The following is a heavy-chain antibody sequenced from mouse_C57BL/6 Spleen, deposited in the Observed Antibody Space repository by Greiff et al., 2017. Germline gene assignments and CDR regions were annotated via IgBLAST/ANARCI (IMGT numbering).Heavy chain of an antibody. CDR2: ISGGSSTI. CDR1: GFTFSDYG. Sequence: EVQVVESGGGLVKPGGSLKLSCAASGFTFSDYGMHWVRQAPEKGLEWVAYISGGSSTIYYADTVKGRFTISRDNAKNTLFLQMTSLRSEDTAMYYCARGGSAWFAYWGQGTLVTVSA. J-gene: IGHJ3*01. CDR3: ARGGSAWFAY. V-gene: IGHV5-17*01.